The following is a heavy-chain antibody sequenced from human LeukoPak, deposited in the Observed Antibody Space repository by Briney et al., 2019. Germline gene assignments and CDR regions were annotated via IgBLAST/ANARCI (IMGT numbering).Heavy chain of an antibody. D-gene: IGHD6-6*01. Sequence: SETLSLTCTVSGGSISSHYWSWIRQPPGKGLEWIGYIYYSGSTNYNPSLKSRVTISVDTSKNQFSLKLSSVTAADTAVYYCARNGGYSSSSGVDYFDYCGQGTLVTVSS. V-gene: IGHV4-59*11. J-gene: IGHJ4*02. CDR1: GGSISSHY. CDR3: ARNGGYSSSSGVDYFDY. CDR2: IYYSGST.